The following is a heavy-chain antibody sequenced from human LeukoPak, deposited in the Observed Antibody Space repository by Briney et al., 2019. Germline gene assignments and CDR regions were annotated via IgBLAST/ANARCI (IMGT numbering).Heavy chain of an antibody. CDR2: IFPSGGEI. V-gene: IGHV3-21*01. D-gene: IGHD3-9*01. J-gene: IGHJ4*02. CDR3: AREGYDILTGYYRGFDY. CDR1: GFTFSTFA. Sequence: PGGSLRLSCAASGFTFSTFAMIWVRQPPGKGLEWVSSIFPSGGEIHYADSVKGRFTISRDNAKNSLYLQMNSLRAEDTAVYYCAREGYDILTGYYRGFDYWGQGTLVTVSS.